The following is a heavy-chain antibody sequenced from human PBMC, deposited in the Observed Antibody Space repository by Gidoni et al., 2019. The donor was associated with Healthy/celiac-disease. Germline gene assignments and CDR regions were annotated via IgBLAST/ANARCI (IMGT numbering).Heavy chain of an antibody. CDR3: AKDLRVVVVIKRIP. CDR1: GFTFSIYA. V-gene: IGHV3-23*01. CDR2: ISGSGGST. D-gene: IGHD3-22*01. J-gene: IGHJ5*02. Sequence: EVQLLESGGGVVQPGGALRLSCAASGFTFSIYAMSWVRQAPGKGLEWGSAISGSGGSTYYADSVKGRFTISRDNSKNTLYLQMNSLRAEDTAVYYCAKDLRVVVVIKRIPWGQGTLVTVSS.